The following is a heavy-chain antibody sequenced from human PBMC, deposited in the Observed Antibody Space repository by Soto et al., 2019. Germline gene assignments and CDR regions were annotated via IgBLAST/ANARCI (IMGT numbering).Heavy chain of an antibody. V-gene: IGHV4-4*02. CDR3: ASGTFYDSRAAYYFDY. CDR2: IYHGGST. J-gene: IGHJ4*02. D-gene: IGHD3-22*01. CDR1: GGSISTPSW. Sequence: QVQLQESGPGLVTPSGTLSLTCAVSGGSISTPSWWSWVRQPPGKGLVWIGEIYHGGSTNYNPSLKGRVTMSVDTSNSQFALELNSVTAAGTAVYDSASGTFYDSRAAYYFDYWGQRTLVTV.